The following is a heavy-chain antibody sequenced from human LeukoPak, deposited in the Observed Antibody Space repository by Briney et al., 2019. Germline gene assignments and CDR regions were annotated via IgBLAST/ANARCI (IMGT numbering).Heavy chain of an antibody. V-gene: IGHV3-11*01. CDR1: GFTFSDYY. J-gene: IGHJ4*02. D-gene: IGHD6-13*01. Sequence: GGSLRLSCAVSGFTFSDYYMSWIRQAPGKGLEWVSYISSSGSTIYYADSVKGRFTISRDNAKNSLYLQMNSLRAEDTAVYYCARGYSSSWYYFDYWGQGTLVTVSS. CDR2: ISSSGSTI. CDR3: ARGYSSSWYYFDY.